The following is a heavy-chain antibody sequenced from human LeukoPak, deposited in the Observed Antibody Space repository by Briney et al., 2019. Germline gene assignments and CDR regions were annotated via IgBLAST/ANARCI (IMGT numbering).Heavy chain of an antibody. CDR3: ARYDSSGYLPVYYFDY. D-gene: IGHD3-22*01. CDR2: IYYSGST. Sequence: PSETLSLTCTVSGGSISSRSYYWGWIRQPPGKGPEWIGSIYYSGSTYYNPSLKSRVTISVDTSKNQFSLKLSSVTAADTAVYYCARYDSSGYLPVYYFDYWGQGTLVTISS. CDR1: GGSISSRSYY. J-gene: IGHJ4*02. V-gene: IGHV4-39*01.